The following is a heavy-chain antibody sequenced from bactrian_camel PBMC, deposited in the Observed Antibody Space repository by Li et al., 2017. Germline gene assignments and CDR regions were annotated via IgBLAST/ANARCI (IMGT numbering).Heavy chain of an antibody. D-gene: IGHD4*01. V-gene: IGHV3S57*01. CDR1: GLTYSPYY. J-gene: IGHJ6*01. Sequence: HVQLVESGGGSVEAGGSLKLSRKASGLTYSPYYMGWFRQAPGKEREGVAAADEDGRTTYADFVQGRFTISKNKARDTLTLRMNDLQQEDTAIYHCAATDCRGEIPLMDPTMYKSWGQGTQVTVS. CDR3: AATDCRGEIPLMDPTMYKS. CDR2: ADEDGRT.